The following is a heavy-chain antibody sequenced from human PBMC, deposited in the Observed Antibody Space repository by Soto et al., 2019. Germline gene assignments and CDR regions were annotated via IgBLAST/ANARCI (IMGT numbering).Heavy chain of an antibody. D-gene: IGHD3-22*01. CDR1: GGSISSSNW. CDR2: IYHSGIT. V-gene: IGHV4-4*02. CDR3: ARVARIDSSDPFDC. Sequence: KSSETLSLTCAVSGGSISSSNWWSWVRQPPGKGLEWIGEIYHSGITSYNPSLKSRVTISVDKSKNQFSLKLTSVTAADTAIYYCARVARIDSSDPFDCWGQGTLVTVSS. J-gene: IGHJ4*02.